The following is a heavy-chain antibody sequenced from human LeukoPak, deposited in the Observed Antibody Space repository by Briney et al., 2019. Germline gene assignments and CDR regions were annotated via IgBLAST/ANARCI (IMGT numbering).Heavy chain of an antibody. Sequence: PSETLSLTCGVHGGSFSDYSWSWIRQPPGKGLEWIGEINPSGSTTYNPSLKSRFTISVDTSKDQFSLKLTSVTAADTAVYYCARLGVYTSSWYRYKYFDYWGQGTLVTASS. CDR3: ARLGVYTSSWYRYKYFDY. CDR2: INPSGST. J-gene: IGHJ4*02. V-gene: IGHV4-34*01. CDR1: GGSFSDYS. D-gene: IGHD6-13*01.